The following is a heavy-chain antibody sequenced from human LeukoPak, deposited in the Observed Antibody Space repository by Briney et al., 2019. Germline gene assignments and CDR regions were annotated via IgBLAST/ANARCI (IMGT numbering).Heavy chain of an antibody. CDR2: IITSNGNS. CDR3: ARAYYYDSSNIDF. J-gene: IGHJ4*02. D-gene: IGHD3-22*01. CDR1: GYTFTSYS. Sequence: GASVKVSCKASGYTFTSYSIAWVRQAPGQGLEWMGWIITSNGNSSYAERLQGRVAMTTDTSTSTVYLELRGLRADDTAVYYCARAYYYDSSNIDFWGQGTLVTVSS. V-gene: IGHV1-18*01.